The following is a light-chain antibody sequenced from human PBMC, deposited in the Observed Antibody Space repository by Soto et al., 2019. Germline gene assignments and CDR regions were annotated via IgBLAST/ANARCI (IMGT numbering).Light chain of an antibody. V-gene: IGKV1-5*03. CDR2: KAS. J-gene: IGKJ1*01. Sequence: VQMTQSPSTLSGYVGDTVTITCRASQTISSWLAWYQQKPGKAPKLLIYKASTLKSGVPSRFSGSGSGTEFTLTISSLQPDDFATYYCQHYNSYSEASGQRTKV. CDR3: QHYNSYSEA. CDR1: QTISSW.